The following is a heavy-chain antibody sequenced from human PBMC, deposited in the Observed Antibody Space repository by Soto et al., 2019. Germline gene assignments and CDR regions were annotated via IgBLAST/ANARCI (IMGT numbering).Heavy chain of an antibody. J-gene: IGHJ4*02. CDR3: ARAFWGVLGPPRVMGLDY. Sequence: QVQLVQSGAEVKKPGASVKVSCKASGYTFTSYGISWVRQAPGQGLEWMGWISSYTGNTNYPQKLQGRVTMTTDTATNTAYMELRSLTSDDTAVYYCARAFWGVLGPPRVMGLDYGGQGTLVTVSA. D-gene: IGHD3-16*01. V-gene: IGHV1-18*01. CDR1: GYTFTSYG. CDR2: ISSYTGNT.